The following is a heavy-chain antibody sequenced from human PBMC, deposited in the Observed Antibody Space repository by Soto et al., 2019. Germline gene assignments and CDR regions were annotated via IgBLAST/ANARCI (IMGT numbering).Heavy chain of an antibody. J-gene: IGHJ4*02. V-gene: IGHV3-23*01. CDR3: AKDLRTGLEHTYFDY. D-gene: IGHD1-1*01. Sequence: GGSLRLSCAASGFGFSTYTMSWVRQSPGKGLEWVSGISSSGGNTYYSDSVKGRFTISRDNSKDTLFLQMNRLGAEDTALYFCAKDLRTGLEHTYFDYWGQGKWVTVSS. CDR2: ISSSGGNT. CDR1: GFGFSTYT.